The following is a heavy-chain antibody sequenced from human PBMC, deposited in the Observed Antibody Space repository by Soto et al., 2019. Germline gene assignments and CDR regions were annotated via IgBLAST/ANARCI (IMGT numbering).Heavy chain of an antibody. J-gene: IGHJ5*02. CDR2: MNPNSGNT. CDR3: ARERSAAGAGWFDP. V-gene: IGHV1-8*01. D-gene: IGHD6-13*01. Sequence: QVQLVQSGAEVKKPGASVKVSCKASGYTFTSYDINWVRQATGQGLEWMGWMNPNSGNTDYAQKFQGRVTMTRNTSISPAYMELSSLRSEDTGVYYCARERSAAGAGWFDPWGQGTLVTVSS. CDR1: GYTFTSYD.